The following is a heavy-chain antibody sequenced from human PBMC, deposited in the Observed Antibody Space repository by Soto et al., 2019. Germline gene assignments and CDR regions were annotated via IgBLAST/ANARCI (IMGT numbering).Heavy chain of an antibody. CDR1: GGSINNYY. Sequence: PSETLSLTCTVSGGSINNYYWSWIRQPPGKGLEWIGYIYYTGDTTYNPSLKSRVTISVDTSKNQFSLKLSSVTAADTALYYCARGAGSCPFDYWGQGTLVTVSS. CDR2: IYYTGDT. CDR3: ARGAGSCPFDY. J-gene: IGHJ4*02. V-gene: IGHV4-59*01. D-gene: IGHD3-10*01.